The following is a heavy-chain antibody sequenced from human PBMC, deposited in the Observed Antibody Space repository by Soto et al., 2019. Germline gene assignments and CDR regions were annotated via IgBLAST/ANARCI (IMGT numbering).Heavy chain of an antibody. V-gene: IGHV4-59*01. CDR2: NYYSGST. J-gene: IGHJ5*01. CDR1: GGSISSYY. D-gene: IGHD1-26*01. CDR3: ESQWELLEWFDS. Sequence: QVQLQESGPGLVKPSETLSLTCTVSGGSISSYYWSWIRQPPGKGLEWIGYNYYSGSTNYNPSLMIRVNISVATCKTQRSLKLSSVTAADTAVYYCESQWELLEWFDSWGQGALVTVSS.